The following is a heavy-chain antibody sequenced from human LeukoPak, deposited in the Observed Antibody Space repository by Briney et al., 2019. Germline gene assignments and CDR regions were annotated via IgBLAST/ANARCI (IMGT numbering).Heavy chain of an antibody. D-gene: IGHD6-13*01. CDR1: GFTFSSYS. J-gene: IGHJ6*04. CDR3: ARGDSSSWYPYYYYGMDV. V-gene: IGHV3-21*01. Sequence: GGSLRLSCAASGFTFSSYSMNWVCQAPGKGLEWVSSISSSSSYIYYADSVKGRFTISRDNAKNSLYLQMNSLRAEDTAVYYCARGDSSSWYPYYYYGMDVWGKGTTVTVSS. CDR2: ISSSSSYI.